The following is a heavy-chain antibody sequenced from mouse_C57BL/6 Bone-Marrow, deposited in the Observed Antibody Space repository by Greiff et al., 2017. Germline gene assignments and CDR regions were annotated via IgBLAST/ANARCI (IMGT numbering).Heavy chain of an antibody. Sequence: EVKLVESGGGLVKPGGSLKLSCAASGFTFSSYAMSWVRQTPEKRLEWVATISDGGSYTYYPDNVKGRLTISRDNAKNNLYLQISHLKSEDTAMYYCARDPSMDYWGQGTSVTVSS. J-gene: IGHJ4*01. V-gene: IGHV5-4*01. CDR3: ARDPSMDY. CDR1: GFTFSSYA. CDR2: ISDGGSYT.